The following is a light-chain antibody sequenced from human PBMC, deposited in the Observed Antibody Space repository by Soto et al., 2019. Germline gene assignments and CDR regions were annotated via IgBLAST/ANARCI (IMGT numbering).Light chain of an antibody. CDR3: SSYTSSSLHV. J-gene: IGLJ1*01. V-gene: IGLV2-14*03. Sequence: QSVLTQPASMSGSPGQSITISCTGTSSDVGGYNYVSWYQQHPGKAPKLMIYDVSNRPSGVSNRFSGSKSGNTASLTISGLQAEDEADYYCSSYTSSSLHVFGTGTKLTVL. CDR2: DVS. CDR1: SSDVGGYNY.